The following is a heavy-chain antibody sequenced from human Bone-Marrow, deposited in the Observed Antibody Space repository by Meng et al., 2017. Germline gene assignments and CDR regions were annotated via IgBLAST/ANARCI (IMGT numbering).Heavy chain of an antibody. CDR1: GFTFSDYY. D-gene: IGHD3-3*01. CDR2: IRSSGDTK. CDR3: ARAAASGGPVNWFDP. Sequence: GESLKISCAASGFTFSDYYMTWIRQAPGKGPGWVSYIRSSGDTKFYADSVKGRFTISRDNAKNSLYLQMNSLRGEDTAVYYCARAAASGGPVNWFDPWGQGTLVTVSS. V-gene: IGHV3-11*01. J-gene: IGHJ5*02.